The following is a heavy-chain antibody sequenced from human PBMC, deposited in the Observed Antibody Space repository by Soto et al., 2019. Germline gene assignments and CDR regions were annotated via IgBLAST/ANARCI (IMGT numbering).Heavy chain of an antibody. D-gene: IGHD2-15*01. CDR1: GDSISTVDYF. J-gene: IGHJ5*01. CDR3: ARGRYCLTGRCFPNWFDS. V-gene: IGHV4-30-4*01. CDR2: IYKSTTT. Sequence: LSLTCSVSGDSISTVDYFWAWIRQPPGQALEYIGYIYKSTTTYYNPSFESRVAISLDTSKSQFSLNVTSVTAADTAVYFCARGRYCLTGRCFPNWFDSWGQGTLVTVS.